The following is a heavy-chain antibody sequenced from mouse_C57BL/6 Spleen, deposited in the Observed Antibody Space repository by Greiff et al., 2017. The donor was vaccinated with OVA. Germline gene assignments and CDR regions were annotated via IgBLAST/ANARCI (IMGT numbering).Heavy chain of an antibody. CDR3: ARPFYYYGSSYEYWYFDV. CDR2: INPSTGGT. V-gene: IGHV1-43*01. CDR1: GYSFTGYY. Sequence: VQLQQSGPELVKPGASVKISCKASGYSFTGYYMHWVKQSSEKSLEWIGEINPSTGGTSYNQKFKGKATLTVDKSSSTAYMQLKSLTSEDSAVYYCARPFYYYGSSYEYWYFDVWGTGTTVTVSS. D-gene: IGHD1-1*01. J-gene: IGHJ1*03.